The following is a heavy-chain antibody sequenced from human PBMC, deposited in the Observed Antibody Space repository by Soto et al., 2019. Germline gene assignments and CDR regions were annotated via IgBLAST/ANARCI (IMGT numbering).Heavy chain of an antibody. Sequence: PGGSLRLSCAASGFIFSSYAMSWVRQAPGKGLEWVSGISGSGGSTYHADSVKGRFTIARDNSKNTLYLQMKSLRAEDTAVYYCGKDNGIAVAGMTCLDYWGQGILVTVSS. J-gene: IGHJ4*02. CDR1: GFIFSSYA. D-gene: IGHD6-19*01. CDR3: GKDNGIAVAGMTCLDY. CDR2: ISGSGGST. V-gene: IGHV3-23*01.